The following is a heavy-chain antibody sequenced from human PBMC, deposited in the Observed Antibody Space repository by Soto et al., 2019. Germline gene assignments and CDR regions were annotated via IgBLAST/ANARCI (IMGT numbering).Heavy chain of an antibody. J-gene: IGHJ4*02. CDR2: ISSGATTI. Sequence: RLSCAASGFTFSSHEMNWVRQAPGKGLEWVSYISSGATTIYYADSVKGRFTISRDNAKNSLYLQMNSLRAEDTAVYFCAKGNSPVTVFWGQGTLVTVSS. CDR3: AKGNSPVTVF. D-gene: IGHD3-16*02. V-gene: IGHV3-48*03. CDR1: GFTFSSHE.